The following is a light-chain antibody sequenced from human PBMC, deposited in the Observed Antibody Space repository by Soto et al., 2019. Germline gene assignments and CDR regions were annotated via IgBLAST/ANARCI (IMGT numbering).Light chain of an antibody. J-gene: IGLJ2*01. Sequence: QSALTQPASVSGSPGQSITISCTGISNDVGTYNLVSWYQHHPGKAPKLIIYEASKRPSGVPNRFSGSKSGNTASLTISVLHAEDEADYYCCSYGRSVVFGGGTKVTVL. CDR1: SNDVGTYNL. CDR3: CSYGRSVV. V-gene: IGLV2-23*01. CDR2: EAS.